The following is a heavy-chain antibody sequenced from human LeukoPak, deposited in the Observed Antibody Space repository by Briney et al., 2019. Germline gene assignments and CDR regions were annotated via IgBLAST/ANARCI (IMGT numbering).Heavy chain of an antibody. V-gene: IGHV3-48*04. CDR3: AREHYYDSSGYSALIDAFDI. CDR1: GFIFSNYG. CDR2: ISSSGSTI. Sequence: PGGSLRLSCAASGFIFSNYGMNWVRQAPGKGLEWVSYISSSGSTIYYADSVKGRFTISRDTAKNSLFLQMNSLRAEDTAVYYCAREHYYDSSGYSALIDAFDIWGQGTMVTVSS. J-gene: IGHJ3*02. D-gene: IGHD3-22*01.